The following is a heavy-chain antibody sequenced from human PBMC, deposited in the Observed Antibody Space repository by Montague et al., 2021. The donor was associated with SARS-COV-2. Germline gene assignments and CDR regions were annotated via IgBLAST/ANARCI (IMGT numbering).Heavy chain of an antibody. CDR2: IYYSGST. D-gene: IGHD3-3*01. CDR3: ARHSGRDTIFGVVIIPDAFDI. V-gene: IGHV4-39*01. J-gene: IGHJ3*02. Sequence: SETLSLTCTVSGSSISSSSYYWGWIRPPPGQGLEWIGSIYYSGSTYYNPSLKSRVTISVDTSKNQFSPKLSSVTAADTAVYYCARHSGRDTIFGVVIIPDAFDIWGQGTMVTVSS. CDR1: GSSISSSSYY.